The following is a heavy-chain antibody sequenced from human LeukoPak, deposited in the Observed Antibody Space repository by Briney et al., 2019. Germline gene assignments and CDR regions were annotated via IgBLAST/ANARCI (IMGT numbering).Heavy chain of an antibody. CDR3: ARHLRGYDSSGYYYYSADAFDI. J-gene: IGHJ3*02. CDR1: GGSISSYY. V-gene: IGHV4-4*09. D-gene: IGHD3-22*01. CDR2: IYTSGGT. Sequence: SETLSLTCTVSGGSISSYYWSWIRQPPGKGLEWIGYIYTSGGTNYNPSLKSRVTISVDTSKNQFSLKLSSVTAADTAVYYCARHLRGYDSSGYYYYSADAFDIWGQGTMVTVSS.